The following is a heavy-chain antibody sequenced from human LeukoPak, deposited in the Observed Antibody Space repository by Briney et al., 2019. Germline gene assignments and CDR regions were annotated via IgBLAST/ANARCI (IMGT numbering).Heavy chain of an antibody. D-gene: IGHD5-24*01. CDR1: GFTFSNSA. V-gene: IGHV3-74*01. J-gene: IGHJ4*02. CDR2: ISHDGFI. Sequence: GGSLRLSCAASGFTFSNSAMNWVRQAPGKGLVWVSRISHDGFISYADSVKGRFTISRDNAKNTLILQMNSLRAEDTAVYYCARDWVYKIDYWGRGTLVTVSS. CDR3: ARDWVYKIDY.